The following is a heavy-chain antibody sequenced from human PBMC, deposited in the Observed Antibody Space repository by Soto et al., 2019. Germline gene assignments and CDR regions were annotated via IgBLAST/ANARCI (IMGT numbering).Heavy chain of an antibody. Sequence: QVQLVQCGAEVKKPGSSVKVSCKASGGTFSSYAISWVRQAPGQGLEWMGGIIPIFGTANYAQKFQGRVTITADESTSTAYMELSSLRSEDTAVYYCARASNYYDSSGYYGYYFDYWGQGTLVTVSS. V-gene: IGHV1-69*12. CDR2: IIPIFGTA. CDR3: ARASNYYDSSGYYGYYFDY. J-gene: IGHJ4*02. D-gene: IGHD3-22*01. CDR1: GGTFSSYA.